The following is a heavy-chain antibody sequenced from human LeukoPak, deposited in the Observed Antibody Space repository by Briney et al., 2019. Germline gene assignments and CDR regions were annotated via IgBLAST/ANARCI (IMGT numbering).Heavy chain of an antibody. J-gene: IGHJ6*02. V-gene: IGHV3-21*01. CDR2: ISSSSSYI. Sequence: GGSLRLSCAASGFTFSSYSMNWVRQAPGKGLEWASSISSSSSYIYYADSVKGRFTISRDNAKNSLYLQMNSLRREDTAEYYCARAEYDRSGSIYYYYGMDIWGQGTTVTVSS. CDR3: ARAEYDRSGSIYYYYGMDI. CDR1: GFTFSSYS. D-gene: IGHD3-22*01.